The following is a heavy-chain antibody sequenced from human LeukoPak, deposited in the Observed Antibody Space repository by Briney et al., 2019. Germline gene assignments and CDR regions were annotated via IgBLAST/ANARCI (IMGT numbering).Heavy chain of an antibody. Sequence: PGGSLRLSCAASGFTFSYYWMHWVRQAPGKGLVWVSHIHSDGSRTTYADSVKGRFTISRDNAKNTLYLQMNSLRAEDTAVYCCARGDRGGFDLWGQGTMATVSS. V-gene: IGHV3-74*01. D-gene: IGHD3-10*01. CDR3: ARGDRGGFDL. CDR1: GFTFSYYW. J-gene: IGHJ3*01. CDR2: IHSDGSRT.